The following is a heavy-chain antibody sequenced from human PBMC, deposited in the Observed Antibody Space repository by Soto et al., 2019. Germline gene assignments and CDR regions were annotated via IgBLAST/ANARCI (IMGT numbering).Heavy chain of an antibody. V-gene: IGHV4-39*01. CDR1: GGSISTVSSY. CDR2: IYFIGSS. CDR3: ARQDDKSGSTS. J-gene: IGHJ4*02. Sequence: SETLSLTCTVSGGSISTVSSYWGWIRQPPGKGLEWIGSIYFIGSSYSNPSLKSRVTMSADTSNNQFSLKLSSVTAAATAVYFCARQDDKSGSTSWGQGTLVTVSS. D-gene: IGHD5-12*01.